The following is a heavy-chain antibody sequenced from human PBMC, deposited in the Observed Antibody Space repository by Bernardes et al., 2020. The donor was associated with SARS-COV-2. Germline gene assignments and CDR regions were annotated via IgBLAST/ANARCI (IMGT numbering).Heavy chain of an antibody. V-gene: IGHV1-2*04. CDR2: INPNSGGT. CDR3: ARAGSYGYYYYYGMDV. CDR1: GYTFTGYY. Sequence: ASVKVSCKASGYTFTGYYMHWVRQAPGQGLEWMGWINPNSGGTNYAQKFQGWVTMTRDTSISTAYMELSRLRSDDTAGYYCARAGSYGYYYYYGMDVWGQGTTVTVSS. D-gene: IGHD1-26*01. J-gene: IGHJ6*02.